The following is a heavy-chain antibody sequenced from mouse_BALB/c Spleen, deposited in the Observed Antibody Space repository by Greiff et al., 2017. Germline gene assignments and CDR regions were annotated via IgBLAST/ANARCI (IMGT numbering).Heavy chain of an antibody. CDR2: IHYSGST. V-gene: IGHV3-1*02. D-gene: IGHD1-1*01. Sequence: VQLKESGPDLVKPSQSLSLTCTVTGYSITSGYSWHWIRQFPGNKLEWMGYIHYSGSTNYNPSLKSRISITRDTSKNQFFLQLNSVTTEDTATYYCARAGIYYGSSYNWYFDVWGAGTTVTVSS. CDR1: GYSITSGYS. J-gene: IGHJ1*01. CDR3: ARAGIYYGSSYNWYFDV.